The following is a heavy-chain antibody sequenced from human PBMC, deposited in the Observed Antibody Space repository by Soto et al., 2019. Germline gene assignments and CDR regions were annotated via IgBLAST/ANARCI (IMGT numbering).Heavy chain of an antibody. Sequence: EVRLVESGGGLIQPGGSLTVSCAASGFSVSDNYMSWVRQPPGKGLEWVSVIYRGGTIFYADSVKGRFIISRDSSKNTMYRQMNTLIGEDTATYYCARVSCSGGGCYPDWYFDLWGRGTLVTVSS. CDR3: ARVSCSGGGCYPDWYFDL. V-gene: IGHV3-53*01. CDR2: IYRGGTI. CDR1: GFSVSDNY. J-gene: IGHJ2*01. D-gene: IGHD2-15*01.